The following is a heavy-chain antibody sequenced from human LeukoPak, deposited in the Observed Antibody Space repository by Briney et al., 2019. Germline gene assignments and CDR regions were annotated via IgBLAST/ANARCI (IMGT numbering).Heavy chain of an antibody. CDR1: GGSITTYY. Sequence: SETLSLTCTVSGGSITTYYWSWIRQPAGKGLEWIGRIYTSGSTNYNPSLKSRVTMSVDTSKNQFSLKLSSVTAADTAVYYCARARSNSGSYLIYYYYYMDVWGKGTTVTISS. J-gene: IGHJ6*03. D-gene: IGHD1-26*01. CDR2: IYTSGST. CDR3: ARARSNSGSYLIYYYYYMDV. V-gene: IGHV4-4*07.